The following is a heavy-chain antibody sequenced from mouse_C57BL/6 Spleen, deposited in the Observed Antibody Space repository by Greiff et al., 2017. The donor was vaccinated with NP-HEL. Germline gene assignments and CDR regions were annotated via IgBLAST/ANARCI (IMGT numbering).Heavy chain of an antibody. CDR3: ARGWLLY. CDR1: GYAFRSSW. J-gene: IGHJ2*01. V-gene: IGHV1-82*01. CDR2: IYPGDGDT. D-gene: IGHD2-3*01. Sequence: VQLQPSGPELVKPGASVKISCKASGYAFRSSWVNWVKQRPGKGLEWIGRIYPGDGDTNYNGKFKGKATLTADKSSSTAYMQLSSLTSEDSAVYFCARGWLLYWGQGTTLTVSS.